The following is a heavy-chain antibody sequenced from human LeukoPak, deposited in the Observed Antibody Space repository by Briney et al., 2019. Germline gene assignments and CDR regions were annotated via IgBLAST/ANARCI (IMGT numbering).Heavy chain of an antibody. CDR3: ARRSYSSSAVDY. V-gene: IGHV3-74*01. D-gene: IGHD6-6*01. J-gene: IGHJ4*02. Sequence: GGSLRLSCAASGFTFNNYWMHWVRQAPGKGLVWVSRINSDGSSTSYADSVKGRFTISRDNAKNTLYLEMNSLRAEDTAVYYCARRSYSSSAVDYWGQGTLVTVSS. CDR1: GFTFNNYW. CDR2: INSDGSST.